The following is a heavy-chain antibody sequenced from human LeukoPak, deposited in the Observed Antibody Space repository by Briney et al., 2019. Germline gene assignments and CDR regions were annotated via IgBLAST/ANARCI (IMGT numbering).Heavy chain of an antibody. CDR2: ISGSGGST. J-gene: IGHJ4*02. V-gene: IGHV3-23*01. CDR3: AKLPLFSGWSGYFDY. D-gene: IGHD6-19*01. CDR1: GFTFSSYG. Sequence: GGSLRLSCAASGFTFSSYGMSRVRQAPGKGLEWVSAISGSGGSTYYADSVKGRFTISRDNSKNTLYLQMNSLRAEDTAVYYCAKLPLFSGWSGYFDYWGQGTLVTVSS.